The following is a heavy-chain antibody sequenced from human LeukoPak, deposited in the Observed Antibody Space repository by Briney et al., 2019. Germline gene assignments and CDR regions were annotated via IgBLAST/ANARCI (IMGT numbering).Heavy chain of an antibody. CDR2: IIPIFGTA. CDR1: GGTFSSYA. D-gene: IGHD2-2*01. CDR3: ARVEYQLLPSRNYFDY. J-gene: IGHJ4*02. Sequence: GASVKVSCTASGGTFSSYAISWVRQAPGQGLEWMGGIIPIFGTANYAQKFQGRVTITADESTSTAYMELSSLRSEDTAVYYCARVEYQLLPSRNYFDYWGQGTLVTVSS. V-gene: IGHV1-69*13.